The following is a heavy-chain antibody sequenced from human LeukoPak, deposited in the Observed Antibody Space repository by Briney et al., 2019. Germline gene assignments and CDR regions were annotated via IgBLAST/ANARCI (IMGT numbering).Heavy chain of an antibody. Sequence: PGGSLRLSCAASGFTFSSYWMHWVRQAPGKGLVWVSRINSDGSSTSYADSVKGRFTISRDNAKNTLYLQMNSLRAEDTAVYYCARGDFDWSYALDIWGQGTMVTVSS. CDR3: ARGDFDWSYALDI. V-gene: IGHV3-74*01. D-gene: IGHD3-9*01. J-gene: IGHJ3*02. CDR1: GFTFSSYW. CDR2: INSDGSST.